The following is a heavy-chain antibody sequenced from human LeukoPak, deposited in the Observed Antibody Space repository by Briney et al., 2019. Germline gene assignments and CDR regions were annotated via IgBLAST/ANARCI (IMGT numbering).Heavy chain of an antibody. V-gene: IGHV3-74*01. Sequence: PGGSLRLSCAASGFTFSSYWMHWVRQAPGKGLVWVSRINSDGSSTSYADSVKGRFTISRDNAKNTLYLQMNSLRAEDTAVYYCAREHYDFGSGYSKSNDYWGQGTLVTVSS. CDR1: GFTFSSYW. CDR2: INSDGSST. CDR3: AREHYDFGSGYSKSNDY. D-gene: IGHD3-3*01. J-gene: IGHJ4*02.